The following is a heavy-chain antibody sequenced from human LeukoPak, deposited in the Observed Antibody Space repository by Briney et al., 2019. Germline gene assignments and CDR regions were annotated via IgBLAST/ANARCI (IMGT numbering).Heavy chain of an antibody. J-gene: IGHJ3*02. CDR1: GGSISSYY. CDR3: ARVNMGLAFDI. Sequence: SGTLSLTCTVSGGSISSYYWSWIRQPPGKGLEWIGYIYYSGSTNYNPSLKSRVTISVDTSKNQFSLKLSSVTAADTAVYYCARVNMGLAFDIWGQGTMVTVSS. CDR2: IYYSGST. V-gene: IGHV4-59*01. D-gene: IGHD3-10*01.